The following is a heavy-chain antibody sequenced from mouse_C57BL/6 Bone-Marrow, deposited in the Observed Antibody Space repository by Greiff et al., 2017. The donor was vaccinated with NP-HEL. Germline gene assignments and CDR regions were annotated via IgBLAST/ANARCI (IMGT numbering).Heavy chain of an antibody. CDR1: GFTIKDDY. Sequence: VQLQQSGAELVRPGASVKLSCTASGFTIKDDYMHWVRQRPEQGLEWIGWIDPENGDTEYASKVQGKATITADTSSNTAYLQLSSLTSEDTAVYYCTTRWLLRAMDDWGQGTSVTVSS. D-gene: IGHD2-3*01. CDR3: TTRWLLRAMDD. V-gene: IGHV14-4*01. CDR2: IDPENGDT. J-gene: IGHJ4*01.